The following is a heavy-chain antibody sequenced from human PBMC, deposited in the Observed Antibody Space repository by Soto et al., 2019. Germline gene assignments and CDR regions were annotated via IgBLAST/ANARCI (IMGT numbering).Heavy chain of an antibody. J-gene: IGHJ5*02. V-gene: IGHV4-30-4*01. CDR2: IYYSGST. CDR3: VREGGDKWFDH. CDR1: VFSISSGDYY. D-gene: IGHD3-16*01. Sequence: PSETLALTCTLSVFSISSGDYYLSFIRQPPGKCLEWIGYIYYSGSTFYNPSLKNRVTISLDTSKIQFSLKLSSVTAADTAVYYCVREGGDKWFDHWGKGHMVTVSS.